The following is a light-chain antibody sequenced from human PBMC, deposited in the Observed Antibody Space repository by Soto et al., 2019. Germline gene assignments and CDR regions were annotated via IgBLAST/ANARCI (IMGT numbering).Light chain of an antibody. V-gene: IGKV1-39*01. CDR2: APS. CDR3: QQSYSIPIT. J-gene: IGKJ5*01. CDR1: QSISNY. Sequence: QLTQYPSSLSASVGDRVTICCGASQSISNYLNWYQQKPGKAPKLLIYAPSSLQSGVPPRFSGSGSGTDFTLTISSLQPEDFATYFCQQSYSIPITFGQGTRLEIK.